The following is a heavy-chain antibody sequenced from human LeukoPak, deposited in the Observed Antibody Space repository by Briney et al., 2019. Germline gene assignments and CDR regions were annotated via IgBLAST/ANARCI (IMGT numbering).Heavy chain of an antibody. CDR2: INPNSGGT. CDR3: ARVATQNPYYDYVWGSYSQMTNRAFGINWFDP. CDR1: GYTFTGYY. V-gene: IGHV1-2*02. D-gene: IGHD3-16*01. J-gene: IGHJ5*02. Sequence: ASVKVSCKASGYTFTGYYMHWVRQAPGQGLEWMGWINPNSGGTNYAQKFQGRVTMTRDTSISTAYMELRSLRSDDTAVYYCARVATQNPYYDYVWGSYSQMTNRAFGINWFDPWGQGTLVTVSS.